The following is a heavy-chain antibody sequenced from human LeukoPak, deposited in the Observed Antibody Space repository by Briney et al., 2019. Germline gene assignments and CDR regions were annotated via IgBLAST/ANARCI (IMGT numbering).Heavy chain of an antibody. CDR2: INSDGSST. D-gene: IGHD3-3*01. Sequence: GGSLRLSCAASGFTFSGYSMNWVRQAPGKGLEWVSRINSDGSSTSYADSVKGRFTISRDNAKNTLYLQMNSLRAEDTAVYYCARYYDFWSGYYSYDAFDIWGQGTMVTVSS. CDR3: ARYYDFWSGYYSYDAFDI. J-gene: IGHJ3*02. V-gene: IGHV3-74*01. CDR1: GFTFSGYS.